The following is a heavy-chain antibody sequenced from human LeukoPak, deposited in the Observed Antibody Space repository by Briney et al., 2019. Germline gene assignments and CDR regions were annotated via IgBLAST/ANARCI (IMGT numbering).Heavy chain of an antibody. CDR3: AKNRDSSDYPRDFDY. CDR2: IRHDGSYQ. D-gene: IGHD3-22*01. V-gene: IGHV3-30*02. J-gene: IGHJ4*02. CDR1: GFTFSSYW. Sequence: GGSLRLSCAASGFTFSSYWMSWVRQAPGKGLEWGAFIRHDGSYQQYVDSVKGRFTVSRDNSKDTVYLQMNSLRTEDTAVYYCAKNRDSSDYPRDFDYWGQGTLVTVSS.